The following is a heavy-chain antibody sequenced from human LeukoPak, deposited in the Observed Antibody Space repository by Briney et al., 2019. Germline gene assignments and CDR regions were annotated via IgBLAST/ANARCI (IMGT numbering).Heavy chain of an antibody. CDR3: ARGAGWYDS. CDR1: GGSISSNY. CDR2: IHYTGTT. Sequence: SETLSLTCTVSGGSISSNYWSWLRQPPGKGLEWIGYIHYTGTTRYNPSLSGRVTISVDTSKNQFSLKLRSVTAADTAVYYCARGAGWYDSWGQGTLVAVSS. J-gene: IGHJ5*01. V-gene: IGHV4-59*01.